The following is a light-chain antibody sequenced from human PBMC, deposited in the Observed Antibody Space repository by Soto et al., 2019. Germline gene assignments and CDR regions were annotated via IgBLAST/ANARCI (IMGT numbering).Light chain of an antibody. Sequence: DIFLTKSPATLSLSPWERATLSCSSSQSVKTFLVWYQQRPGQPPRLLIHDASHRAAGIPARFSGSGFGTDFTLTISSLEPEDAAVYYCQQRRNWPPITFGQGIRLEIK. V-gene: IGKV3-11*01. CDR1: QSVKTF. CDR3: QQRRNWPPIT. J-gene: IGKJ5*01. CDR2: DAS.